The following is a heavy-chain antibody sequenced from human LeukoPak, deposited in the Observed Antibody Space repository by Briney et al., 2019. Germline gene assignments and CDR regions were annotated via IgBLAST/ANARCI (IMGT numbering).Heavy chain of an antibody. J-gene: IGHJ4*02. V-gene: IGHV3-7*01. CDR2: IKQDGSEK. CDR1: GFTFSRYK. D-gene: IGHD3-10*01. CDR3: ARVSWKCYGSGSDEFDY. Sequence: GGSLRLSCAASGFTFSRYKMSWVRQAPGKGPEWVANIKQDGSEKYNVDSVKGRFTISRDNAKNSLYLQMNSLRAEDTAVYYCARVSWKCYGSGSDEFDYWGQGTLVTVS.